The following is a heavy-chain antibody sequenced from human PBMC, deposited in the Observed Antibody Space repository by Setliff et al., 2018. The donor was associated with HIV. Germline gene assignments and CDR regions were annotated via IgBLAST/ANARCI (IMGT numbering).Heavy chain of an antibody. Sequence: SSETLSXXXSVSGGSISSGSYYWSWIRQPAGKGLEWIGHIYTSGSTNYNPSLKSRVTMSVDTSKNQFSLKLTSVTAADTAVYYCARFAYYSDSGGYYHHWGXGALVTISS. CDR1: GGSISSGSYY. V-gene: IGHV4-61*09. J-gene: IGHJ4*02. CDR2: IYTSGST. D-gene: IGHD3-22*01. CDR3: ARFAYYSDSGGYYHH.